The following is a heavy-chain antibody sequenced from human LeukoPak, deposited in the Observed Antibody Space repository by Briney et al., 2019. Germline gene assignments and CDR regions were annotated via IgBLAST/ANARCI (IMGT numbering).Heavy chain of an antibody. D-gene: IGHD7-27*01. CDR3: AIQPWGSGNNWYFDL. CDR2: IRPNSGGT. V-gene: IGHV1-2*02. J-gene: IGHJ2*01. Sequence: ASVKVSCKASGYTFTAYYIHWVRQAPGQGLEWMGWIRPNSGGTDYAQKFQGRVTMTRDTSISTAYVELSSLTSDDTAVYYCAIQPWGSGNNWYFDLWGRGTLVTVSS. CDR1: GYTFTAYY.